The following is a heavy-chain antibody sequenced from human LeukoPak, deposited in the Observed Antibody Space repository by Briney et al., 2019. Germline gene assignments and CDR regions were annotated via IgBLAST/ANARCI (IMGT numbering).Heavy chain of an antibody. CDR2: IYYSGSA. D-gene: IGHD2-15*01. Sequence: SETLSLPCTVSGGSISAYHWSWIRQPPGKGLEWLGYIYYSGSANYNPSLKSRVTISVDTSKTQFSLSLSSVTAADTAVYYCARVVARENWFDPWGQGTLVAVSS. V-gene: IGHV4-59*08. CDR1: GGSISAYH. CDR3: ARVVARENWFDP. J-gene: IGHJ5*02.